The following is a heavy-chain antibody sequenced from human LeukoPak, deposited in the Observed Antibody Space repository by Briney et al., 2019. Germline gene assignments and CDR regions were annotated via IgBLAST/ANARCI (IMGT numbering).Heavy chain of an antibody. J-gene: IGHJ4*02. V-gene: IGHV4-4*02. CDR1: GGSISSTNW. Sequence: SETLSLTCGVSGGSISSTNWWTWVRQPPGEGLEWIGEVHLSGRTNYNPSLESRVTMSVDTSENHISLKLTSVTAADTAVYYCAREGGPYRPLDYSGQGTLVTVSS. CDR3: AREGGPYRPLDY. CDR2: VHLSGRT.